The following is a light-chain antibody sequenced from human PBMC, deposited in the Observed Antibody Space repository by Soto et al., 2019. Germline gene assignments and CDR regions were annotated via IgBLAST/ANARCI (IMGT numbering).Light chain of an antibody. Sequence: QSALTQPASVSGSPGQSITISCTGTRSDVGGYNYVSWYQQHPGKAPKLMIYDVSNRPSGVSNRFSGSKSGNTASLTISGLQAEDEADYYCSSYTSSSTHYVFGTRTKLTVL. CDR1: RSDVGGYNY. V-gene: IGLV2-14*01. J-gene: IGLJ1*01. CDR3: SSYTSSSTHYV. CDR2: DVS.